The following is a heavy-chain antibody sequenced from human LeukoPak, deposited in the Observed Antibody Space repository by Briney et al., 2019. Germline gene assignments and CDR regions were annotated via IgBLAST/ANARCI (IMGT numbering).Heavy chain of an antibody. D-gene: IGHD3-10*02. CDR3: AELGITMIGGV. Sequence: GGSLRLSCAAPGFTFDDYAMHWVRQAPGKGLEWVSGISWNSGSIGYADSVKGRFTISRDNAKNSLYLQMNSLRAEDTAVYYCAELGITMIGGVWGKGTTVTISS. CDR2: ISWNSGSI. V-gene: IGHV3-9*01. J-gene: IGHJ6*04. CDR1: GFTFDDYA.